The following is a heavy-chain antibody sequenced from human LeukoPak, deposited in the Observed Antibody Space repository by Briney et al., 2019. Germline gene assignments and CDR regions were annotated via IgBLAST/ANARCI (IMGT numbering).Heavy chain of an antibody. Sequence: GGSLRLSCAASGFTVSSNYMNWVRQAPGKGLEWVSVIYSGGSTYYADSVKGRFTISRDGSKNTLYLQMNSLRAEDTAVYYCAKRYYDSSGYLRYFDYWGQGTLVTVSS. J-gene: IGHJ4*02. D-gene: IGHD3-22*01. V-gene: IGHV3-53*01. CDR3: AKRYYDSSGYLRYFDY. CDR2: IYSGGST. CDR1: GFTVSSNY.